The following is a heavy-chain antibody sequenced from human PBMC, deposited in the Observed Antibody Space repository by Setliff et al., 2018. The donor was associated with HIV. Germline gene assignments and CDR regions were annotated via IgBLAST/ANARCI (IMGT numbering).Heavy chain of an antibody. CDR3: ARGHSFDWPRGPVSKDLIGVNFDY. CDR1: GYTFTTYA. J-gene: IGHJ4*02. Sequence: ASVKVSCKASGYTFTTYAIHWVRQAPGQRLEWMGWISAGNGNTKFSQKFQDRVTITRDTSASTAYMELSSLRSEDTAIYYCARGHSFDWPRGPVSKDLIGVNFDYWGQGTLVTVSS. CDR2: ISAGNGNT. V-gene: IGHV1-3*01. D-gene: IGHD3-9*01.